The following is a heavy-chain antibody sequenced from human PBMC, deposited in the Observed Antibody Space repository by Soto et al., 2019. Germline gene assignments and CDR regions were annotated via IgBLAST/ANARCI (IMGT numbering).Heavy chain of an antibody. CDR2: IWYDGSNK. D-gene: IGHD3-22*01. Sequence: QVQLVESGGGVVQPGRSLRLSCAASGFTFSSYGMHWVRQAPGKGLEWVAVIWYDGSNKYYADSVKGRFTISRDNSKNTLYLQMNSLRAEDTAVYYCARGDSSGYYPHYWGRGTLVTVSS. CDR1: GFTFSSYG. CDR3: ARGDSSGYYPHY. J-gene: IGHJ4*02. V-gene: IGHV3-33*01.